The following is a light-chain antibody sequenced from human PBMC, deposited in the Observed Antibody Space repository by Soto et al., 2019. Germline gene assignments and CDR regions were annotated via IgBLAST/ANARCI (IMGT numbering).Light chain of an antibody. CDR2: DVN. V-gene: IGLV2-14*03. Sequence: QSALTQPASVSGSPGQSITISCTGTGNDVGAYNYVSWYQQHPGKAPQLMIYDVNNRPSGISNRFSGSKSGNTASLTISGLQAEDEADYYCSSYTTSSTRVFGTGTKLTVL. CDR3: SSYTTSSTRV. J-gene: IGLJ1*01. CDR1: GNDVGAYNY.